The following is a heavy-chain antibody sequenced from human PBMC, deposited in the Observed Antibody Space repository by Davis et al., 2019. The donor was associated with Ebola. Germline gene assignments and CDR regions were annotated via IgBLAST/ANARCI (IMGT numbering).Heavy chain of an antibody. V-gene: IGHV1-2*04. CDR3: AREAYGDMGHWFDP. J-gene: IGHJ5*02. CDR1: GGTFSSYA. Sequence: ASVKVSCKASGGTFSSYAISWVRQAPGQGLEWMGWINPNSDGTNYAQKFQGWVTMTRDTSISTAYMELSRLRSDDTAVYYCAREAYGDMGHWFDPWGQGTLVTVSS. CDR2: INPNSDGT. D-gene: IGHD4-17*01.